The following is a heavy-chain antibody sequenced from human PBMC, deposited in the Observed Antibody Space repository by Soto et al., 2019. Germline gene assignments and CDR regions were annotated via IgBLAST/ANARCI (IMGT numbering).Heavy chain of an antibody. V-gene: IGHV3-30-3*01. CDR2: ISYDGSNK. CDR3: ARELRYCSSTSCSVQDILTGYYPGYFDL. CDR1: GFTFSSYA. Sequence: GGSLRLSCAASGFTFSSYAMHWVRQAPGKGLEWVAVISYDGSNKYYADSVKGRFTISRDNSKNTLYLQMNSLRAEDTAVYYCARELRYCSSTSCSVQDILTGYYPGYFDLWGRGTLVTVSS. D-gene: IGHD2-2*01. J-gene: IGHJ2*01.